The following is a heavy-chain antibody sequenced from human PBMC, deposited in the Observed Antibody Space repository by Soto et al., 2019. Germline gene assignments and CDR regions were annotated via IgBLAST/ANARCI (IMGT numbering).Heavy chain of an antibody. D-gene: IGHD6-19*01. CDR1: GGSISSYY. Sequence: SETLSLTCTVSGGSISSYYWSWIRQPPGKGLEWIGYIYYSGSTYYNPSLKSRVNISVDTSKNQFSLKLSSVTAADTAVYYCARVSGVAGTLDVHFHHWGQGTLVTVSS. V-gene: IGHV4-59*12. J-gene: IGHJ1*01. CDR3: ARVSGVAGTLDVHFHH. CDR2: IYYSGST.